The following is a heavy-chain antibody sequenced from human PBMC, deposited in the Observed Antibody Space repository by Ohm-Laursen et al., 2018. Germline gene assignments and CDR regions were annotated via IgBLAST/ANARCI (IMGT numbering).Heavy chain of an antibody. V-gene: IGHV4-31*03. Sequence: PSETLSLTCTVSGGSISGDGYYWSWIRQPPGKGLEWIGYIYDSGTTYYDPSLKSRVTISIDTSKNQFSLKLSSVTAADTAVYYCARRHSSGTAFDYWGQGILVIVSS. D-gene: IGHD3-22*01. CDR3: ARRHSSGTAFDY. CDR2: IYDSGTT. CDR1: GGSISGDGYY. J-gene: IGHJ4*02.